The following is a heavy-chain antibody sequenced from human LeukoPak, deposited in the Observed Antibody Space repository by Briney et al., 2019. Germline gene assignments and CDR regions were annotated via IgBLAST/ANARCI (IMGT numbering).Heavy chain of an antibody. CDR1: GYTFTSYD. Sequence: GASVRVSCKASGYTFTSYDINWVRQATGQGLEWMGWMNPNSGNTGYAQKFQGRVTMTRNTSISTAYMELSSLRSEDTAVYYCARGVGYYQDPPETNYWGQGTLVTVSS. V-gene: IGHV1-8*01. J-gene: IGHJ4*02. CDR3: ARGVGYYQDPPETNY. D-gene: IGHD2/OR15-2a*01. CDR2: MNPNSGNT.